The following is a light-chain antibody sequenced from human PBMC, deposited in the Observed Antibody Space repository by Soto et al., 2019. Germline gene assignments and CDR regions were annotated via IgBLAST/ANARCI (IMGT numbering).Light chain of an antibody. V-gene: IGKV3-15*01. CDR3: QQGHNWPLT. Sequence: EIVMTQSPATLSLSPGERAALSCRASQSINSELAWYQQKPGQPPRLLIYGASTRATVVPARFTGSESGSEFTLTNSGLQSEDFAVYYCQQGHNWPLTFGQGTRLEI. CDR2: GAS. J-gene: IGKJ2*01. CDR1: QSINSE.